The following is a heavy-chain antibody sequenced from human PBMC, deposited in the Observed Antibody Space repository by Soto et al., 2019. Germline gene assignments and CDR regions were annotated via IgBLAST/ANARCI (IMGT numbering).Heavy chain of an antibody. CDR1: GLDFSSEV. J-gene: IGHJ6*02. Sequence: GGSLRLSCAASGLDFSSEVMCWVRQAPGKGLEWVSSISGSGRTIYHADSMRGQFAISRDNSKNTLYLQMNSLRAEDTAVYYCAKESAKDSFWSGYYSYYYYYGMDVWGQGTTVTVSS. V-gene: IGHV3-23*01. CDR2: ISGSGRTI. D-gene: IGHD3-3*01. CDR3: AKESAKDSFWSGYYSYYYYYGMDV.